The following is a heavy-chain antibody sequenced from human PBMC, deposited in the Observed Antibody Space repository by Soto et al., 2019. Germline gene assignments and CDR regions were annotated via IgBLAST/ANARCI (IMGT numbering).Heavy chain of an antibody. CDR2: IIPILGIA. CDR3: ARGRDVMYNCFDP. J-gene: IGHJ5*02. CDR1: GGTFRSYT. D-gene: IGHD2-8*01. Sequence: QVQLVQSGAEVKKPGSSVKVSCKASGGTFRSYTISWVRQAPGQGLEWMGRIIPILGIANYAQKFQGRVTITADKSTSTAYMELSSLRSEDTAGYYCARGRDVMYNCFDPWGQGTLVTLSS. V-gene: IGHV1-69*02.